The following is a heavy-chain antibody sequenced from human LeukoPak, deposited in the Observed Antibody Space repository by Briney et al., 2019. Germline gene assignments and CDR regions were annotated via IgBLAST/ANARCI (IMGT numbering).Heavy chain of an antibody. V-gene: IGHV3-48*03. CDR1: GFTFSSYE. CDR2: ISSSGSTI. Sequence: GGSLRLSCAASGFTFSSYEMNWVRQAPGKGLEWVSYISSSGSTIYYADSVKGRFTISRDNAKNSLYLQMNRLRAEDTAVYYCARSRGYDILTGYGDYFDYWGQGTLVTVSS. D-gene: IGHD3-9*01. CDR3: ARSRGYDILTGYGDYFDY. J-gene: IGHJ4*02.